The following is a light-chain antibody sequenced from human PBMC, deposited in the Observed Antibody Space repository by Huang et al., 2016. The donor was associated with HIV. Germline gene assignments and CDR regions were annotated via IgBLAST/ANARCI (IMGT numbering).Light chain of an antibody. V-gene: IGKV3-20*01. CDR2: GAS. Sequence: EALLTQSPDTLSLSPGERATLACRASQIISSAFVAWYQQKPGQAPRLLIYGASNRATGIPDRFSGGGCGTDFALIISRLEPEDFAVYYCQQYGYSPLFTFGPGTKVDIK. J-gene: IGKJ3*01. CDR1: QIISSAF. CDR3: QQYGYSPLFT.